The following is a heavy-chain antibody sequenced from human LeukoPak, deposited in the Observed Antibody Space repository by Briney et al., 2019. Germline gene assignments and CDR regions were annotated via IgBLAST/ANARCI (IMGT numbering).Heavy chain of an antibody. Sequence: PSETLSLTCTVSGGSISSSSYYWGWIRQPPGKGLEWIGYIYYSGSTNHNPSLKSRVTISVDTSKNQFSLKLSSVTAADTAVYYCARYSYGDYYFDYWGQGTLVTVSS. CDR1: GGSISSSSYY. J-gene: IGHJ4*02. V-gene: IGHV4-61*05. D-gene: IGHD4-17*01. CDR2: IYYSGST. CDR3: ARYSYGDYYFDY.